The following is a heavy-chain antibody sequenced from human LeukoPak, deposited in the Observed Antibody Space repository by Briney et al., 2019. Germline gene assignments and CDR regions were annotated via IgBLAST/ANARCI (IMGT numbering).Heavy chain of an antibody. J-gene: IGHJ4*02. CDR1: GFTFSRSW. Sequence: GGSLRLSCATSGFTFSRSWMDWVRQAPGKGLEWVANIKEDGSETHYVDSAKGRFTISRDNAKNSLFLQVDNLRVEDTAIYYCSRSLNFWGQGTLVTVSP. CDR2: IKEDGSET. V-gene: IGHV3-7*01. CDR3: SRSLNF.